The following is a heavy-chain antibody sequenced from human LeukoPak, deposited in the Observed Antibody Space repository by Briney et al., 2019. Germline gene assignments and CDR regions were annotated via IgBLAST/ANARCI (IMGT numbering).Heavy chain of an antibody. Sequence: ASVKVSCKASGYTFSRYGISWVRQAPGQGLEWMGWISGYNGHTKYAQKLQGRVTMTTDTSTSTAYMELGSLRSDDTAVYYCASPITMVRGSYAFDIWGQGTMVTVSS. CDR2: ISGYNGHT. D-gene: IGHD3-10*01. CDR3: ASPITMVRGSYAFDI. V-gene: IGHV1-18*01. J-gene: IGHJ3*02. CDR1: GYTFSRYG.